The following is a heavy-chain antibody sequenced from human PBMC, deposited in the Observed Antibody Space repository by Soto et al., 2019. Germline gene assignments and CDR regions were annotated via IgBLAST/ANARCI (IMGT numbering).Heavy chain of an antibody. CDR3: ARAGQWLFDY. Sequence: QTLSHTCAISGDGVSSNSAGSNSIRQSPSRGLEWLGRTYYRSKWYTEYAVSVKGRITIKPDTSKNQFSLQLNSVTPEDTALYYCARAGQWLFDYWGQGTLVTVSS. CDR1: GDGVSSNSAG. V-gene: IGHV6-1*01. CDR2: TYYRSKWYT. J-gene: IGHJ4*02. D-gene: IGHD6-19*01.